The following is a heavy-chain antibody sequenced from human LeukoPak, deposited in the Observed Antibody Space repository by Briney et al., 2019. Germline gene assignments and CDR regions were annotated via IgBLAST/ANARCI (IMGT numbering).Heavy chain of an antibody. Sequence: SETLSLTCAVYGGSFSGYYWSWIRQPPGKGLEWIGEINHSGSTNYNPSLKSRVTISVDTSKTQFPLKLSSVTAADTAVYYCARTQPLNYWGQGTLVTVSS. V-gene: IGHV4-34*01. CDR3: ARTQPLNY. J-gene: IGHJ4*02. D-gene: IGHD5-18*01. CDR1: GGSFSGYY. CDR2: INHSGST.